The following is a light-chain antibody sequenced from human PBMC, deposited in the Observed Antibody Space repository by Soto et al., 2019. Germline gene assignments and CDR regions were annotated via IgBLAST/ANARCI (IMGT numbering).Light chain of an antibody. Sequence: QSVLTQPPSVSAAPGQKVTISCSGSSFNIGNNYVSWYQQLPGTAPKLLIHDNNKRPSGIPDRFSGSKSGTSATPGITGLQTEDEADYHCGTWDSSLSAGGVVFGGGTKLTVL. CDR3: GTWDSSLSAGGVV. CDR1: SFNIGNNY. V-gene: IGLV1-51*01. J-gene: IGLJ2*01. CDR2: DNN.